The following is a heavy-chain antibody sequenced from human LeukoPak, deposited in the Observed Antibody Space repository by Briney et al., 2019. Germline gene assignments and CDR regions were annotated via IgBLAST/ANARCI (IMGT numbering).Heavy chain of an antibody. CDR3: ASRYCSGGSCYSSSNWFDP. J-gene: IGHJ5*02. CDR2: INHSGST. Sequence: SETLSLTCAVYGGSFSGYYWSWIRQPPGKGLEWIGEINHSGSTNYNPSLKGRVTISVDTSKNQFSLKLSSVTAADTAVYYCASRYCSGGSCYSSSNWFDPRGQGTLVTVSS. D-gene: IGHD2-15*01. CDR1: GGSFSGYY. V-gene: IGHV4-34*01.